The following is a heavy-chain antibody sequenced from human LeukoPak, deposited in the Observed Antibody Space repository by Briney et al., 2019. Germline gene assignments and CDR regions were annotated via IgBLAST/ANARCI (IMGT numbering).Heavy chain of an antibody. CDR2: LSYGGTNK. CDR3: ARDRSGYANDAFDF. J-gene: IGHJ3*01. D-gene: IGHD3-3*01. CDR1: GFTFSDYA. V-gene: IGHV3-30-3*01. Sequence: GKSMRLSCAASGFTFSDYAMHWVRQAPGKGLEWVAVLSYGGTNKYYADSVKGRFTISRDNSKNTMFLQMNSLRAEDTAVYHCARDRSGYANDAFDFWGQGTMVTVSS.